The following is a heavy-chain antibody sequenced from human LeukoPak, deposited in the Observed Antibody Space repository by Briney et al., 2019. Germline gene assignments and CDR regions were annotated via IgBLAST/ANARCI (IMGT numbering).Heavy chain of an antibody. V-gene: IGHV3-23*01. CDR3: AKDPYSSGWYYFDY. J-gene: IGHJ4*02. D-gene: IGHD6-19*01. CDR1: GFTFSSYA. CDR2: ISGSGGST. Sequence: GGSLRLSCAASGFTFSSYAMSWVRQAPGKGLEWVSAISGSGGSTYYAASVKGRFTISRDNSKNTLYLQMNSLRAEDTAVYYCAKDPYSSGWYYFDYWGQGTLVTVSS.